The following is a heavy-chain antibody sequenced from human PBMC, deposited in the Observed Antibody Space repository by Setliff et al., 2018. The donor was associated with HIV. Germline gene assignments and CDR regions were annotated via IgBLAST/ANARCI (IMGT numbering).Heavy chain of an antibody. CDR3: ARGRSCSSSSCYLVYYYYYGMDV. D-gene: IGHD2-2*01. J-gene: IGHJ6*02. V-gene: IGHV4-39*07. CDR2: IYYNGNT. Sequence: SETLSLTCSVSGASISSNSYYWGWIRQPPGKGLEWVGSIYYNGNTFYNQSLQSRVTISVDTSKNQFSLRLSSVTAADTAVYYCARGRSCSSSSCYLVYYYYYGMDVWGHGSTVTVSS. CDR1: GASISSNSYY.